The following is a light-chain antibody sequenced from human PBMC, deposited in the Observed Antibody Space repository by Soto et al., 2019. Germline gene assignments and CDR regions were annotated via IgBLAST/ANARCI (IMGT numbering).Light chain of an antibody. CDR3: QHYGSSPF. CDR1: QTVSSSY. Sequence: EIVLTQSPGTLSLSPGQRATLSCRASQTVSSSYLAWYQQKPGQPPRLLIYGASSRFTGIPDRFSGSGSGTDFTLTISRLEPEDFAVYYWQHYGSSPFFGQGTKLEIK. CDR2: GAS. J-gene: IGKJ2*01. V-gene: IGKV3-20*01.